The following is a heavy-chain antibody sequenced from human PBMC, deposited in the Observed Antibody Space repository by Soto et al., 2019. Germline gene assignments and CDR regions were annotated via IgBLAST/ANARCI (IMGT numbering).Heavy chain of an antibody. CDR2: INHSGST. Sequence: PHRCGVVGGTFVGFYWRWIRKTPGKGLEWIGEINHSGSTNYNPSLKSRVTISVDTSKNQFSLKLSSVTAADTAVYYCARGRSYDCWSGYHNWFAPWGQGTLVTGSS. V-gene: IGHV4-34*01. D-gene: IGHD3-3*01. J-gene: IGHJ5*02. CDR3: ARGRSYDCWSGYHNWFAP. CDR1: GGTFVGFY.